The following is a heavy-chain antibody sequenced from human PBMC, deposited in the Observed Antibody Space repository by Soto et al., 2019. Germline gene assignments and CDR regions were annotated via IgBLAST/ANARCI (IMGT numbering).Heavy chain of an antibody. CDR3: ARARPDQLLTYYFDY. Sequence: GGSLRLSCAASGFTFSSYAMSWVRQAPGKGLEWVSAISGSGGSTYYADSVKGRFTISRDNSKNTLYLQMNSLRAEDTAVYYCARARPDQLLTYYFDYWGQGTLVTVSS. V-gene: IGHV3-23*01. D-gene: IGHD2-2*01. CDR2: ISGSGGST. CDR1: GFTFSSYA. J-gene: IGHJ4*02.